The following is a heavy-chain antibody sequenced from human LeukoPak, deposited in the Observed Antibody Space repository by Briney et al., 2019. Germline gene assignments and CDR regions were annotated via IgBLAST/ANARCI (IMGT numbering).Heavy chain of an antibody. V-gene: IGHV3-7*01. J-gene: IGHJ6*02. CDR3: ARGRGSYGMDV. CDR2: IKQDGSVK. Sequence: GGSLRLSCAASGFTFSSYWMSWVRQAPGEGLEWVANIKQDGSVKYYVDSVKGRFTISRDNAKNSLYLQMNSLRAEDTAVYYCARGRGSYGMDVWGQGTTVTVSS. D-gene: IGHD3-16*01. CDR1: GFTFSSYW.